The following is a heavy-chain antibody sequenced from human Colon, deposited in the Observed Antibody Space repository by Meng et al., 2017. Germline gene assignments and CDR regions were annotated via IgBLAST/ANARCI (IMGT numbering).Heavy chain of an antibody. CDR3: ARYRYDSSSYSNFFDP. V-gene: IGHV4-31*03. D-gene: IGHD3-22*01. CDR1: GASISSEAFY. Sequence: QVQPQGSGPGLVKPSQTLSLTCTVSGASISSEAFYWGWIRQHPGKGLEWIGYMHYSGIANYNPSLNSRIAISVDTSKNHFSLKLSSVTAADTAVYYCARYRYDSSSYSNFFDPWGQGTLVTVSS. CDR2: MHYSGIA. J-gene: IGHJ5*02.